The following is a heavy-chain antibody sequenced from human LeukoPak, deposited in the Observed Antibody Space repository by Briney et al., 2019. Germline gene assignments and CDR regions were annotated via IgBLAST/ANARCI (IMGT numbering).Heavy chain of an antibody. J-gene: IGHJ3*02. V-gene: IGHV3-74*01. Sequence: GGSLRLSCAASGFTFSSYWMHWVRQAPGKGLVWVSRINSDGSNTSYADSVKGRFTISRDNAKNTLYLQMNSLRAEDTAVYYCARDFRPDYYDSSGFDIWGQGTMVTVPS. D-gene: IGHD3-22*01. CDR2: INSDGSNT. CDR1: GFTFSSYW. CDR3: ARDFRPDYYDSSGFDI.